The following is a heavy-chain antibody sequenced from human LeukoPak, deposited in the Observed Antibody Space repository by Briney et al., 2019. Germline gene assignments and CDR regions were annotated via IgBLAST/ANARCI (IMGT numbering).Heavy chain of an antibody. D-gene: IGHD3-10*01. V-gene: IGHV1-2*02. J-gene: IGHJ5*02. Sequence: ASVKVSCKASGGTFSSYAISWVRQAPGQGLEWMGWINPNSGGTNYAQKFQGRVTMTRDTSISTAYMELSRLRSDDTAVYYCARDGYYYGSGTNWFDPWGQGTLVTVSS. CDR2: INPNSGGT. CDR3: ARDGYYYGSGTNWFDP. CDR1: GGTFSSYA.